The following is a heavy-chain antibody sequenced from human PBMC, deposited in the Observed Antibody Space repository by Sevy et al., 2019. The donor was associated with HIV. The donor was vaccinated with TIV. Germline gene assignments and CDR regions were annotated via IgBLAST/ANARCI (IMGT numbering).Heavy chain of an antibody. CDR2: ISDGGGTT. CDR3: AKRVAGALAALDI. CDR1: GFTFRNYV. D-gene: IGHD3-10*01. V-gene: IGHV3-23*01. Sequence: GESLKISCAASGFTFRNYVMNWVRQPPGKGLEWVSVISDGGGTTYYADSVKGRFTISRDDSKSTLYLQMNSLRVEDTAVYFCAKRVAGALAALDIWGQGTMVTASS. J-gene: IGHJ3*02.